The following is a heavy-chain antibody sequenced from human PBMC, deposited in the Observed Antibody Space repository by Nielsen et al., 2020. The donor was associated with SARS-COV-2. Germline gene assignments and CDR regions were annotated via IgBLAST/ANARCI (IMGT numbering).Heavy chain of an antibody. D-gene: IGHD1-7*01. CDR2: IGSAGDT. J-gene: IGHJ6*02. V-gene: IGHV3-13*04. Sequence: GGSLRLSCAASGFTFSSHDMHWVRQATGKGLEWVSVIGSAGDTYYADSVKGRFTISRDNSKNTLYLQMNSLRAEDTAVYYCASFGTTVDYGMDVWGQGTTVTVSS. CDR1: GFTFSSHD. CDR3: ASFGTTVDYGMDV.